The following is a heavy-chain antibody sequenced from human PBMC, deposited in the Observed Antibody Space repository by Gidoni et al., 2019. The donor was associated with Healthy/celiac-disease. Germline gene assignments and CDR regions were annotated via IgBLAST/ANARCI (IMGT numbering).Heavy chain of an antibody. CDR2: ISYDGSNK. CDR1: GFTFSSYG. CDR3: AKVDPPAGIAAADYYFDY. D-gene: IGHD6-13*01. J-gene: IGHJ4*02. Sequence: QVQLVESGGGVVQPGRSLRLSCAASGFTFSSYGMHWVRQAPGKGLEWVAVISYDGSNKYYADSVKGRFTISRDNSKNTLYLQMNSLRAEDTAVYYCAKVDPPAGIAAADYYFDYWGQGTLVTVSS. V-gene: IGHV3-30*18.